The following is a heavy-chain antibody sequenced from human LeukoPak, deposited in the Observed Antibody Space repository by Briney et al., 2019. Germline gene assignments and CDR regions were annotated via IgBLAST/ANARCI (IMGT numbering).Heavy chain of an antibody. CDR1: GFTFSDYW. V-gene: IGHV3-74*01. CDR3: ARLVPTLDY. Sequence: PGGSLTLSCAVSGFTFSDYWMHWVREAPGKGLVWVSRINSDATDTTYADSVKGRFTISRDNAKNTLYLQMNSLRPEDTAVYYCARLVPTLDYWGQGTLVTVSS. CDR2: INSDATDT. D-gene: IGHD3-10*01. J-gene: IGHJ4*02.